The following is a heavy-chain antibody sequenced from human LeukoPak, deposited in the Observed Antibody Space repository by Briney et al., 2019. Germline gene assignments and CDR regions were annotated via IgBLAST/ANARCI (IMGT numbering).Heavy chain of an antibody. CDR3: ASSLAAAATDY. V-gene: IGHV3-48*03. J-gene: IGHJ4*02. CDR2: ISSSGSTI. Sequence: GGSLRLSCAASGFTFSSYEMNWVRQAPGKGMEWVSYISSSGSTIYYADSVKGRFTISRDNAKNSLYLQMNSLRAEDTAVYYCASSLAAAATDYWGQGTPVTVSS. CDR1: GFTFSSYE. D-gene: IGHD6-13*01.